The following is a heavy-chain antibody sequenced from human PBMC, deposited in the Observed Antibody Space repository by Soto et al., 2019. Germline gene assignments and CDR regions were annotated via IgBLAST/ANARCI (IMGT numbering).Heavy chain of an antibody. CDR1: GYSFTTYW. J-gene: IGHJ6*02. CDR2: IDPSDSYT. V-gene: IGHV5-10-1*01. CDR3: ARLPHSSSWYSYYYGMDV. Sequence: GEPLKISCKVSGYSFTTYWISWVRQMPGKGLEWMGRIDPSDSYTNYSPSFQGHVTISADKSISTAYLQWSSLKASDTAMYYCARLPHSSSWYSYYYGMDVWGQGTTVTVSS. D-gene: IGHD6-13*01.